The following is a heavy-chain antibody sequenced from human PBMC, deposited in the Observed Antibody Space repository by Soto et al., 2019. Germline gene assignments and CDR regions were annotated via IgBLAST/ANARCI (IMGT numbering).Heavy chain of an antibody. CDR3: TRDSYYYGSGSPWADAFDI. CDR1: GFTFGDYA. CDR2: IRSKAYGGTT. V-gene: IGHV3-49*03. J-gene: IGHJ3*02. D-gene: IGHD3-10*01. Sequence: HPGGSLRLSCTASGFTFGDYAMSWFRQAPGKGLEWVGFIRSKAYGGTTEYAASVKGRFTISRDDSKSIAYLQMNSLKTEDTAVYYCTRDSYYYGSGSPWADAFDIWGQGTMVTVSS.